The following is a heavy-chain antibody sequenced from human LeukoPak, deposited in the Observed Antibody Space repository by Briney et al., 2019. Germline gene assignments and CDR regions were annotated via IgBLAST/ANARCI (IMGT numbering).Heavy chain of an antibody. CDR3: ARDLQLERLSYYYGMDV. CDR2: INSDGSNT. V-gene: IGHV3-74*01. Sequence: GGSLRLSCVVSGFTFSDYWMHWVRQAPGKGLVWVSRINSDGSNTNYAGSVKGRFTISRDNAKNTLYLQMNSLRVEDTAVYYCARDLQLERLSYYYGMDVWGQGTTVTVSS. D-gene: IGHD1-1*01. CDR1: GFTFSDYW. J-gene: IGHJ6*02.